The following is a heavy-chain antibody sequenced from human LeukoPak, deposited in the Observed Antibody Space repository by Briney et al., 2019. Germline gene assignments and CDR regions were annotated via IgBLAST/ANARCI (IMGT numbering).Heavy chain of an antibody. CDR1: GYTFTSYD. CDR2: MNPNSGNT. D-gene: IGHD6-13*01. Sequence: ASVKVSCKASGYTFTSYDINWVRQATGQGLEWMGWMNPNSGNTGYAQKFQGRVTMTRNTSISTAYMELSSLRSEDTAVYYCARDWGIAAAGTSAFDIWGQGTMVTVSS. V-gene: IGHV1-8*01. CDR3: ARDWGIAAAGTSAFDI. J-gene: IGHJ3*02.